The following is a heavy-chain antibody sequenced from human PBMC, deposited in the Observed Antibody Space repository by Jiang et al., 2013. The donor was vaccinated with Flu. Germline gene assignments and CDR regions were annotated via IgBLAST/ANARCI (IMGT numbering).Heavy chain of an antibody. CDR1: GGSLSGYY. V-gene: IGHV4-34*01. CDR2: INHSGST. D-gene: IGHD4-11*01. J-gene: IGHJ5*02. CDR3: AREDYPTLWFDP. Sequence: GSGLVKPSETLSLTCAVYGGSLSGYYWSWIRQPPGKGLEWIGEINHSGSTTYNPSLKSRVTISVDTSKNQFSLRLTSVTAADTAVYYCAREDYPTLWFDPWGQGTLVIVSS.